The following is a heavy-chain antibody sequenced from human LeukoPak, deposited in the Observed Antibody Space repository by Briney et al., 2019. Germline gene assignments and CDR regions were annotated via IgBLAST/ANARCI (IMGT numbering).Heavy chain of an antibody. CDR3: ARGGENYYDSSGYYY. CDR1: GFTFSSYG. CDR2: ISYDGSNK. D-gene: IGHD3-22*01. J-gene: IGHJ4*02. V-gene: IGHV3-30*03. Sequence: PGGSLRLSCAASGFTFSSYGMHWVRQAPGKGLEWVAVISYDGSNKYYADSVKGRFTISRDNSKNTLYLQMNSLRAEDTAVYYCARGGENYYDSSGYYYWGQGTLVTVSS.